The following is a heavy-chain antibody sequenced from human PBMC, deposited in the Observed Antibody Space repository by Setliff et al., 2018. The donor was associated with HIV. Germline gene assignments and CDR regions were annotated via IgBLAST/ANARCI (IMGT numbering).Heavy chain of an antibody. Sequence: SLTCNVSGGSISGYFWTWIRQPAGKGLEWIGRIYTSGSTNYNPSLKSRLSMSIDTSKNHFSLRLTSVTAADTAVYYCARDLPELTGRSFDPWGQGTQVTVSS. J-gene: IGHJ5*02. D-gene: IGHD7-27*01. CDR3: ARDLPELTGRSFDP. CDR1: GGSISGYF. V-gene: IGHV4-4*07. CDR2: IYTSGST.